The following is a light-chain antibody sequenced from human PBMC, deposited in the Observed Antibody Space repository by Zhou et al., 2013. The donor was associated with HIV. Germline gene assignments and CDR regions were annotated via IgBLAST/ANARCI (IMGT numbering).Light chain of an antibody. CDR3: QQYYSYPVT. CDR1: QDISSY. Sequence: AIRMTQSPSSLSASTGDRVTITCRASQDISSYLAWYQQKPGKAPNLLIYSTSTLQSGVPSRFSGGGSGTDFTLTISCLQSEDFATYYCQQYYSYPVTFGQGTKLEIK. CDR2: STS. V-gene: IGKV1-8*01. J-gene: IGKJ2*01.